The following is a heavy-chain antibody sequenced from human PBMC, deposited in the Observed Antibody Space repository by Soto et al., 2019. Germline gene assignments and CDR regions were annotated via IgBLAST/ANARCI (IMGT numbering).Heavy chain of an antibody. CDR3: ARDVDTAMVNGYYYGMDV. D-gene: IGHD5-18*01. J-gene: IGHJ6*02. Sequence: QVQLVQSGAEVKKPGSSVKVSCKASGGTFSSYAISWVRQAPGQGLEWMGGIIPIFGTANYAQKVQGRVTITADESTRTAYMELRSLRSEDTAVYYCARDVDTAMVNGYYYGMDVWGQGTTVTVSS. CDR1: GGTFSSYA. CDR2: IIPIFGTA. V-gene: IGHV1-69*12.